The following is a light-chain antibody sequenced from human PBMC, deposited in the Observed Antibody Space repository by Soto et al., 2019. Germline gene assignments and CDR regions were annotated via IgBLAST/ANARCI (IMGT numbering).Light chain of an antibody. CDR1: QNISIW. V-gene: IGKV1-5*03. CDR3: QQYNSYPLT. J-gene: IGKJ4*01. Sequence: DIQMTQSPSTLSAFAGDRVTVTCRASQNISIWLAWYQQKSGKAPNLLIYKASSLESGVSSRFSGSGSGTEFTLTINSLQPDDFGTYYCQQYNSYPLTFGGGTKVEI. CDR2: KAS.